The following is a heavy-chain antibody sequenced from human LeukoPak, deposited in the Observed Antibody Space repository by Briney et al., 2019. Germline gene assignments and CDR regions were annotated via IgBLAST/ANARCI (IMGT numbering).Heavy chain of an antibody. CDR1: GFSLSTSGVG. CDR3: APTIAVAGNGAFEI. J-gene: IGHJ3*02. CDR2: IYWDDDK. V-gene: IGHV2-5*02. Sequence: SGPTLVKPTQTLTLTCTFSGFSLSTSGVGVGWIRQPPGKALEWLALIYWDDDKRYSPSLKSRLTITKDTSKNQVVLTMTNMDPVDTATYYCAPTIAVAGNGAFEIWGQGTMVTVSS. D-gene: IGHD6-19*01.